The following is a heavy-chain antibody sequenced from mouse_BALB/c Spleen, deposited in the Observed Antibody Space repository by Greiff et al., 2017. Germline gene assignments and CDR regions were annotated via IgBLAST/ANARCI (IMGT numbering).Heavy chain of an antibody. D-gene: IGHD2-4*01. CDR2: ISYSGST. J-gene: IGHJ2*01. Sequence: EVHLVESGPGLVKPSQSLSLTCTVTGYSITSDYAWNWIRQFPGNKLEWMGYISYSGSTSYNPSLKSRISITRDTSKNQFFLQLNSVTTEDTATYYCARDYDYDGGFDYWGQGTTLTVSS. CDR3: ARDYDYDGGFDY. CDR1: GYSITSDYA. V-gene: IGHV3-2*02.